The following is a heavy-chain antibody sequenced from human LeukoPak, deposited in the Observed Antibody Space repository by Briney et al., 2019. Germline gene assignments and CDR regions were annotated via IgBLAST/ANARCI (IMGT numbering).Heavy chain of an antibody. J-gene: IGHJ4*02. CDR2: IWYDGSNK. CDR1: GFTFSSYG. D-gene: IGHD4-23*01. CDR3: VRGDDYVGFDF. Sequence: GGSLRLSCAASGFTFSSYGMHWVRQAPGKGLEWVAVIWYDGSNKYYADSVKGRFTISRDNSKNTLYLQMNSLRAEDTAVYYCVRGDDYVGFDFWGQGTLVTVSS. V-gene: IGHV3-33*08.